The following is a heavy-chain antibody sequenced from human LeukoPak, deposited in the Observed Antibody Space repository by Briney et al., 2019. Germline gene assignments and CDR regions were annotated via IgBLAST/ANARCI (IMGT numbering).Heavy chain of an antibody. CDR1: GYTFTSYG. Sequence: ASVKVSCKASGYTFTSYGISWVRQAPGQGLEWMGWISAYNGNTNYAQKLQGRVTMTTDTSTSTAYMELRSLRSDDTAVYYCARDGDYVDIVATNYGMDVWGQGTTVTVSS. CDR3: ARDGDYVDIVATNYGMDV. V-gene: IGHV1-18*01. CDR2: ISAYNGNT. D-gene: IGHD5-12*01. J-gene: IGHJ6*02.